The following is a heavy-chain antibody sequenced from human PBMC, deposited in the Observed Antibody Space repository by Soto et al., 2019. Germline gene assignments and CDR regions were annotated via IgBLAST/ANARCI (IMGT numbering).Heavy chain of an antibody. CDR3: AAPDFGDYWYFDL. CDR2: IVVGSGHT. Sequence: QMQLVQSGPEVKKPGTSVKVSCKASGFTFSSSIVQWVRQARGQRLEWIGWIVVGSGHTNYEQKFQQRVTITRDMCISTACIELSRLRSDYTAVYYRAAPDFGDYWYFDLWGRGTLVTVSS. V-gene: IGHV1-58*01. D-gene: IGHD4-17*01. J-gene: IGHJ2*01. CDR1: GFTFSSSI.